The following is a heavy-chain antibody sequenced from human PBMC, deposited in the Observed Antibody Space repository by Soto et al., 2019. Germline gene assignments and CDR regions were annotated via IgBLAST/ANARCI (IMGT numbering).Heavy chain of an antibody. CDR2: TYYSGST. CDR3: ARVRLLSPRYYYYGMDV. J-gene: IGHJ6*02. D-gene: IGHD2-21*02. V-gene: IGHV4-30-4*01. Sequence: SETLSLTCTVSGGSISSGDYYWSWIRQPPGKGLEWIGYTYYSGSTYYNPSLKSRVTISVDTSKNQFSLKLSSVTAADTAVYYCARVRLLSPRYYYYGMDVWGQGTTVTVSS. CDR1: GGSISSGDYY.